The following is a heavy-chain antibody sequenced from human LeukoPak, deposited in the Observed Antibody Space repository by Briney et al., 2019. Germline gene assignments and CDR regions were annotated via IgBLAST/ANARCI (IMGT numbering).Heavy chain of an antibody. V-gene: IGHV1-69*05. CDR3: ARLLPPELELRGYAFDI. J-gene: IGHJ3*02. CDR1: GGTFSSYA. CDR2: IIPIFGTA. Sequence: ASVKVSCKASGGTFSSYAISWVRQAPGQGLEWMGGIIPIFGTANYAQKFQGRVTITTDESTSTAYTELSSLRSEDTAVYYCARLLPPELELRGYAFDIWGQGTMVTVSS. D-gene: IGHD1-7*01.